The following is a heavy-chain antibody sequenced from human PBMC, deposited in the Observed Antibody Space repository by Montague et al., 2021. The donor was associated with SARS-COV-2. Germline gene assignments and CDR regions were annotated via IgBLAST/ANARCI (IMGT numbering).Heavy chain of an antibody. CDR1: GGSFNDYY. J-gene: IGHJ4*02. CDR2: TNHSGST. Sequence: SETLSLTCAVYGGSFNDYYWSWIRQPPGKGLEWVGQTNHSGSTYYNPSLKSRVTISVDTAKNQFSLKLRSMTAADTAVYYCARVRVGITMILVVIGYSYYFVLWGQGTLVTVSS. CDR3: ARVRVGITMILVVIGYSYYFVL. V-gene: IGHV4-34*01. D-gene: IGHD3-22*01.